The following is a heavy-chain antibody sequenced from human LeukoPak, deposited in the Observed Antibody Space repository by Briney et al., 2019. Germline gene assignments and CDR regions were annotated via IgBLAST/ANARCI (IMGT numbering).Heavy chain of an antibody. D-gene: IGHD2-8*01. CDR3: ARVMVYATYHYYYYMDV. J-gene: IGHJ6*03. Sequence: SETLSLTCTVSGGSISSYYWSWIRQPPGKGLEWIGYIYYSGSTNYNPSLKSRVTISVDTSKNQFSLKLSSVTAADTAVYYCARVMVYATYHYYYYMDVWGKGTTVTVSS. CDR2: IYYSGST. V-gene: IGHV4-59*01. CDR1: GGSISSYY.